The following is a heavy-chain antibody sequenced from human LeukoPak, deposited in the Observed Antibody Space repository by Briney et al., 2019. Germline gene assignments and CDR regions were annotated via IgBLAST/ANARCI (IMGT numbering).Heavy chain of an antibody. D-gene: IGHD5-18*01. V-gene: IGHV3-30*18. CDR3: AKDRSGDSYGDFDY. Sequence: GRSLRLSCAASGFTFSSYGMHWVRQAPGKGLEWVAVISYDGSNKYYADSVKGRFTISRDNSKNTLHLQMNSLRAEDTAVYYCAKDRSGDSYGDFDYWGQGTLVTVSS. CDR2: ISYDGSNK. J-gene: IGHJ4*02. CDR1: GFTFSSYG.